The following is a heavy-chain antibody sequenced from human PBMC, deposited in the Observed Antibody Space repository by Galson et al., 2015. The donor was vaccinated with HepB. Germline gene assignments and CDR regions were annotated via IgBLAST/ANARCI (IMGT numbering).Heavy chain of an antibody. CDR1: GFTFSSSW. D-gene: IGHD3-3*01. J-gene: IGHJ4*02. Sequence: SLRLSCAASGFTFSSSWMSWVRQAPGKGLEWVANIKQDGSEKYYVDSVKGRFTISRDNAKNSLYLQMNSLRAEDTAVYYCAREERFLEWLIEDYWGQGTLVTVSS. V-gene: IGHV3-7*03. CDR3: AREERFLEWLIEDY. CDR2: IKQDGSEK.